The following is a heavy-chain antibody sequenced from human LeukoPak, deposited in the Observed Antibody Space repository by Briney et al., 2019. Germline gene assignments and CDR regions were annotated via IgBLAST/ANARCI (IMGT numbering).Heavy chain of an antibody. V-gene: IGHV1-69*04. CDR3: AREQYYYGSGSYYFDY. Sequence: EASVKVSFKASGGTFSSYAISWVRQAPGQGLEWMGRIIPILGIANYAQKFQGRVTITADKSTSTAYMELSSLRSEDTAVYYCAREQYYYGSGSYYFDYWGQGTLVTVSS. CDR1: GGTFSSYA. D-gene: IGHD3-10*01. J-gene: IGHJ4*02. CDR2: IIPILGIA.